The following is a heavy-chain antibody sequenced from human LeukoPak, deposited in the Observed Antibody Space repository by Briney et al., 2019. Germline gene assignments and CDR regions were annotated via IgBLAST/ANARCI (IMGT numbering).Heavy chain of an antibody. CDR2: IWYDGSNK. J-gene: IGHJ4*02. CDR3: ARGGSGYDFDF. CDR1: GFTFTSYG. D-gene: IGHD5-12*01. Sequence: GGCLRRSCAAAGFTFTSYGMHWVRQAPGKGLEWVAVIWYDGSNKYYVDSVKGRFTISRDNSKNTLYLQMNSLRAEDTAVYYCARGGSGYDFDFWGQGTLVTVSS. V-gene: IGHV3-33*01.